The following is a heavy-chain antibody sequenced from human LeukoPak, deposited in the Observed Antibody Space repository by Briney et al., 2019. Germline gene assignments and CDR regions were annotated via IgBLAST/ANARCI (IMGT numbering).Heavy chain of an antibody. J-gene: IGHJ5*02. CDR1: GGSFSGYY. CDR3: ASRRVVGATRGWFDP. CDR2: INHSGST. V-gene: IGHV4-34*01. Sequence: PSETLSLTCAVYGGSFSGYYWSWIRQPPGKGLEWIGEINHSGSTNYNPSLKSRVTISVDTSKNQFSLKLSSVTAADTAVYYCASRRVVGATRGWFDPWGQGTLVTVSP. D-gene: IGHD1-26*01.